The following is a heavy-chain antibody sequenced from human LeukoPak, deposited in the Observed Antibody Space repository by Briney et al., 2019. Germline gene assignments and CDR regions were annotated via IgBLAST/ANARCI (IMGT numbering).Heavy chain of an antibody. V-gene: IGHV3-48*03. CDR3: ARVSSSSSWTDYYYYGMDV. J-gene: IGHJ6*04. Sequence: PGGSLRLSCAASGFTFSSYEMNWVRQAPGKGLEWVSYISSSGSTIYYADSVKGRFTISRDNAKNSLYLQMNSLRAEDTAVYYCARVSSSSSWTDYYYYGMDVWGKGTTVTVSS. CDR1: GFTFSSYE. CDR2: ISSSGSTI. D-gene: IGHD6-13*01.